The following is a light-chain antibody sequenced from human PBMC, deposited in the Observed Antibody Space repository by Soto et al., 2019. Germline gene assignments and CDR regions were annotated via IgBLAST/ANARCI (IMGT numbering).Light chain of an antibody. J-gene: IGKJ2*01. V-gene: IGKV3-11*01. CDR3: QQRSNWTPYT. CDR2: DAS. Sequence: EIVLTQSPATLSLSPGERATLSCRASQSVSRYLAWYQQTPGQAPRLLIYDASNRATGIPARFSGSGSGTDFTLTISSLEPEDFAVYYCQQRSNWTPYTFGQGTKLEI. CDR1: QSVSRY.